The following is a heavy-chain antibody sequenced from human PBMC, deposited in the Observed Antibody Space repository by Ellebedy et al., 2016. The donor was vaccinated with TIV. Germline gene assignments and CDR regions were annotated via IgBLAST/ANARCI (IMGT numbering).Heavy chain of an antibody. Sequence: GESLKISCKGSGYSFTSYWIGWVRQMPGKGLEWMGIIYPGDSDTSYSPSFHSQVTISAYKSISTAYLQCSSLKASDTAMYYSARRKGTTVVTNDAFDIWGQGTMVTVSS. J-gene: IGHJ3*02. V-gene: IGHV5-51*01. D-gene: IGHD4-23*01. CDR2: IYPGDSDT. CDR1: GYSFTSYW. CDR3: ARRKGTTVVTNDAFDI.